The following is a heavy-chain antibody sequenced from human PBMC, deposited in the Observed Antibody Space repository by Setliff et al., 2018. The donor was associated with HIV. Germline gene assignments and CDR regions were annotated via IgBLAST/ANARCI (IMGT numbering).Heavy chain of an antibody. CDR1: GYQFAPYG. CDR2: ISYDAHQR. J-gene: IGHJ1*01. CDR3: ARARTRDFWGDSLAF. V-gene: IGHV3-30*09. D-gene: IGHD3-3*01. Sequence: GGSLRLSCTASGYQFAPYGMHWVRQAPGKGLEWVAVISYDAHQRYYADSVRGRFDISRDSTKNALYLKIYAPRPEDTGIYYCARARTRDFWGDSLAFWGQGTLVTVSS.